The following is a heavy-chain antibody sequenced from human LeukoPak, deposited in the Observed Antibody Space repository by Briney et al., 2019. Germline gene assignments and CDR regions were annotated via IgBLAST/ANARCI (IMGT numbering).Heavy chain of an antibody. Sequence: SGGSLRLSCAASGFTVSSNYMSWVRQAPGKGLEWVSVIYSGGSTYYADSVKGRFTISRDNSKNTLYLQMNSLRAEDTAVYYCARLYYDSSGYYCLVPWGQGTLVTVSS. V-gene: IGHV3-53*01. CDR3: ARLYYDSSGYYCLVP. D-gene: IGHD3-22*01. CDR2: IYSGGST. CDR1: GFTVSSNY. J-gene: IGHJ5*02.